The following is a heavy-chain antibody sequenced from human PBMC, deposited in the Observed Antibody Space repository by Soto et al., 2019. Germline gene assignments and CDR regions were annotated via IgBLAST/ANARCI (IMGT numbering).Heavy chain of an antibody. D-gene: IGHD2-21*01. CDR2: INHSGST. Sequence: PSETLSLTCAVYGGSFSGYYWSWIRQPPGKGLEWIGEINHSGSTNYNPSLKSRVTISVDTSKNQFSLKLSSVTAADTAVYYCARHIPIDNILGFDYCSHRSLVTVSS. CDR3: ARHIPIDNILGFDY. J-gene: IGHJ4*01. V-gene: IGHV4-34*01. CDR1: GGSFSGYY.